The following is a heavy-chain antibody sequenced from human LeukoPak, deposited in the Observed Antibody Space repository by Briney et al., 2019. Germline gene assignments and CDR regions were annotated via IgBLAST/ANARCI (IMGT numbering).Heavy chain of an antibody. CDR2: INPNSGGT. V-gene: IGHV1-2*06. D-gene: IGHD3-10*01. Sequence: GASVKVSCKASGYIFTDYYMHWVRQAPGQELGWMGRINPNSGGTNYAQKFQGRVTMTRDTSISTAYMELSRLRSDDTAVYYCARGYYGSGSYSTIDYWGQGTLVTVSS. CDR1: GYIFTDYY. J-gene: IGHJ4*02. CDR3: ARGYYGSGSYSTIDY.